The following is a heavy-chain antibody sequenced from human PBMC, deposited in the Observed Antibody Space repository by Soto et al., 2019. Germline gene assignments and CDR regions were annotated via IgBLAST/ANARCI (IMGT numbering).Heavy chain of an antibody. CDR2: ISYDGSNK. J-gene: IGHJ4*02. V-gene: IGHV3-30*18. CDR3: AKDKHSSSSCSWYRPRYYFDY. D-gene: IGHD6-6*01. Sequence: GGSLRLSCAASGFTFSSYGMHWVRQAPGKGLEWVAVISYDGSNKYYADSVKGRFTISRDNYKNTLYLQMNSLRAEDTAVYYCAKDKHSSSSCSWYRPRYYFDYWGQGTLVTVAS. CDR1: GFTFSSYG.